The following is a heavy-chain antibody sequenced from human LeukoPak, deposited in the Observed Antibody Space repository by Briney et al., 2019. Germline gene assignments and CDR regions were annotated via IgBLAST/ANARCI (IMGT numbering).Heavy chain of an antibody. CDR1: GYTFINYG. Sequence: ASVTVSYRASGYTFINYGLSWVRQAPGQGLEWMGWISAYSGNTVYAQRLQGSVTMTIDTSTSTAYMGLRSLRSDDTAVYYCARDVPAAMRSTLDSWGQGTLVTVSS. CDR3: ARDVPAAMRSTLDS. CDR2: ISAYSGNT. V-gene: IGHV1-18*01. D-gene: IGHD2-2*01. J-gene: IGHJ4*02.